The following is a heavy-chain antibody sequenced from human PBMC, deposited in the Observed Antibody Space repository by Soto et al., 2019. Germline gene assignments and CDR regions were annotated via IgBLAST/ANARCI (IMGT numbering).Heavy chain of an antibody. CDR2: IYYSGST. J-gene: IGHJ6*04. CDR3: ARDSLDEFYGSWGSRGGAAFSSTSCMDV. V-gene: IGHV4-59*01. CDR1: GGSISSYY. D-gene: IGHD3-10*01. Sequence: SETLSLTCTVSGGSISSYYWSWIRQPPGKGLEWIGYIYYSGSTNYNPSLKSRVTISVDTSKNQFSLKLSSVTAADTDVYYCARDSLDEFYGSWGSRGGAAFSSTSCMDVWGKGTTVTVCS.